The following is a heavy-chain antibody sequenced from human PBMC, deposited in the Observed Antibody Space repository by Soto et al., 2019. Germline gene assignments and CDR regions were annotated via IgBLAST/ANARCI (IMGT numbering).Heavy chain of an antibody. CDR1: GGTFSSYA. Sequence: SVKVSCKASGGTFSSYAISWVRQAPGQGLEWMGGIIPIFGTANYAQKFQGRVTITADESTSTAYMELSSLRSEGTAVYYCARRGGLAAAGSYFDYWGQGTLVTVSS. V-gene: IGHV1-69*13. D-gene: IGHD6-13*01. CDR2: IIPIFGTA. CDR3: ARRGGLAAAGSYFDY. J-gene: IGHJ4*02.